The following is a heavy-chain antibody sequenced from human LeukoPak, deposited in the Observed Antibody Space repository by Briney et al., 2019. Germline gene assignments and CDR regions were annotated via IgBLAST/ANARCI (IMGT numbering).Heavy chain of an antibody. V-gene: IGHV4-31*03. J-gene: IGHJ4*02. CDR2: IYYSGST. Sequence: SETLSLTCTVSGGSISSGGYYWSWIRQRPGKGLEWIGYIYYSGSTYYNPSLKSRVTISVDTSKNQFSLKLSSVTAADTAVYYCARDSGYNPALFDYWGQGTLVTVSS. CDR3: ARDSGYNPALFDY. D-gene: IGHD5-12*01. CDR1: GGSISSGGYY.